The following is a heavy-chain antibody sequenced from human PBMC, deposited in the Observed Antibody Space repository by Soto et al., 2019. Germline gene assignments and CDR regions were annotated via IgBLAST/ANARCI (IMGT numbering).Heavy chain of an antibody. CDR1: GYSFLSYW. D-gene: IGHD2-15*01. CDR3: ARRYCSGGSCQDWFDP. Sequence: LGESLKISCKGSGYSFLSYWIGWVRQMPGRGLEWMGIIYPDDSDTRYSPSFQGQVTISADKSISTAYLQWSSLKASDTALYYCARRYCSGGSCQDWFDPWGQGTLVTVSS. CDR2: IYPDDSDT. J-gene: IGHJ5*02. V-gene: IGHV5-51*01.